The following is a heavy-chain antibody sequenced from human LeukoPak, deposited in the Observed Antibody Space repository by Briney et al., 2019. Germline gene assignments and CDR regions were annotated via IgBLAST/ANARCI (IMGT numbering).Heavy chain of an antibody. CDR1: GGSISSYY. V-gene: IGHV4-59*01. CDR2: IYYSGST. J-gene: IGHJ5*02. D-gene: IGHD5-24*01. Sequence: SETLSLTCTASGGSISSYYWSWIRQPPGKGLEWIGYIYYSGSTNYNPSLKSRVTISVDTSKNQFSLKLSSVTAADTAVYYCARVPERWLQFPWFDPWGQGTLVSVSS. CDR3: ARVPERWLQFPWFDP.